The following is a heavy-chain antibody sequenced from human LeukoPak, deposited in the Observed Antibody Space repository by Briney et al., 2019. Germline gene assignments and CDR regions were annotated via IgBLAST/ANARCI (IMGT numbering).Heavy chain of an antibody. CDR2: ISAYNGNT. Sequence: GASVKVSCKASGYTFTSYGISWVRQAPGQGLEWMGWISAYNGNTNYAQKLQGRVTMTTDTSTSTAYMELRSLRSDDTAVYYCARRNTIIAVAGHGDYFDYWGQGTLVTVSS. D-gene: IGHD6-19*01. J-gene: IGHJ4*02. CDR1: GYTFTSYG. V-gene: IGHV1-18*01. CDR3: ARRNTIIAVAGHGDYFDY.